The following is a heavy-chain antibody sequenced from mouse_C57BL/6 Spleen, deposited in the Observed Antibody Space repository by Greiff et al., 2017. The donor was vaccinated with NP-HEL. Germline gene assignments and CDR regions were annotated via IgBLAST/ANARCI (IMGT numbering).Heavy chain of an antibody. CDR3: ARQGYYEGFAY. CDR1: GYTFTSYC. Sequence: QVQLMQPGTELVQPGASVKLSCTASGYTFTSYCMPWVRQRPGQGLEWIGNINSSNGGTNYLDNFKSNVILSVDKSTNTAYLQLSSLTSEDTAVYYCARQGYYEGFAYWGQGTLVTVSA. V-gene: IGHV1-53*01. D-gene: IGHD2-3*01. J-gene: IGHJ3*01. CDR2: INSSNGGT.